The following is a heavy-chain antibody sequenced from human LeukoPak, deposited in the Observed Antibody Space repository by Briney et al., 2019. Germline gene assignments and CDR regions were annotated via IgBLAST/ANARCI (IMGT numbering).Heavy chain of an antibody. CDR1: GLTFSGSA. CDR3: VKDGSGSYYTYYFDY. CDR2: IRSKANNYAT. J-gene: IGHJ4*02. Sequence: GGPLKLSCAASGLTFSGSAMHGLRQASGKGLEWVGRIRSKANNYATAYGASVKGSLTISRDDSKKTAYLKMNSLKNEDTAVYYCVKDGSGSYYTYYFDYWGQGTLVTVS. V-gene: IGHV3-73*01. D-gene: IGHD3-10*01.